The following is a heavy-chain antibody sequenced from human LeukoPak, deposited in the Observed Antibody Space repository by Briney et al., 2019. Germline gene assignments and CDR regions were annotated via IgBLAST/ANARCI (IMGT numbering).Heavy chain of an antibody. CDR3: ARVPDYYDSSGYQQAFDI. J-gene: IGHJ3*02. CDR1: GYTFTSYY. CDR2: INPSGGST. V-gene: IGHV1-46*01. Sequence: ASVKVSCKASGYTFTSYYMHWAGQAPGQGLEWMGIINPSGGSTSYAQKFQGRVTMTRDMSTSTVYMELSSLRSEDTAVYYCARVPDYYDSSGYQQAFDIWGQGTMVTVSS. D-gene: IGHD3-22*01.